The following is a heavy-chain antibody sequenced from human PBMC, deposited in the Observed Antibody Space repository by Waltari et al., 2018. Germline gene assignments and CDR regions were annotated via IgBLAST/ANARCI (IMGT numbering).Heavy chain of an antibody. Sequence: QLQLQESVPGLVKSSETLSLTCDVSGGSISSINYNWGWLRQTPGKGLEWSASIYYSGNTYYNPALKSRVTISVDTSKNQFSLRLSAVTAADTAVYYCARTYSGDYEFWFDPWGQGTLVTVSS. J-gene: IGHJ5*02. D-gene: IGHD1-26*01. V-gene: IGHV4-39*01. CDR1: GGSISSINYN. CDR2: IYYSGNT. CDR3: ARTYSGDYEFWFDP.